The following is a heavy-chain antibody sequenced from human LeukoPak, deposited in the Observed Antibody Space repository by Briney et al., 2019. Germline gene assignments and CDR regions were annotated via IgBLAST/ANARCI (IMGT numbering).Heavy chain of an antibody. CDR2: IYYSGST. J-gene: IGHJ4*02. CDR1: GGSISIYY. D-gene: IGHD1-26*01. CDR3: ARSSSRRATNFDY. V-gene: IGHV4-59*01. Sequence: SETLPLTCTVSGGSISIYYWSWIRQPPGKGLEWIGYIYYSGSTNYSPCLKSRVTISVDTSKNQFSLKLSSVTSADTAVYYCARSSSRRATNFDYWGQGTLVTGSS.